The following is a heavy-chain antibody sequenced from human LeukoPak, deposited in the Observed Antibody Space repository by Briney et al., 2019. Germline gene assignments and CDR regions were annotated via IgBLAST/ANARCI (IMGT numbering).Heavy chain of an antibody. J-gene: IGHJ4*02. V-gene: IGHV3-30*18. D-gene: IGHD6-19*01. CDR2: ISYDGSNK. CDR3: AKGYSSGWYVIDY. Sequence: GRSLRLSCAASEFTFSSYGMHWVRQAPGKGLEWVAVISYDGSNKYYADSVKGRFTISRDNSKNTLYLQMNSLRAEDTAVYYCAKGYSSGWYVIDYWGQGTLVTVSS. CDR1: EFTFSSYG.